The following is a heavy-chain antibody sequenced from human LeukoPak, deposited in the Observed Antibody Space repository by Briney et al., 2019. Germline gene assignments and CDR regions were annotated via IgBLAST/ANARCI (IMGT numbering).Heavy chain of an antibody. Sequence: GASVKVSCKASGYTFTGYYMHWVRQAPGQGLEWMGWINPNSGGTNYAQKFQGWVTMTRDTSISTAYMEPSRLRSDDTAVYYCARVVTAAGNWFDPWGQGTLVTVSS. CDR3: ARVVTAAGNWFDP. V-gene: IGHV1-2*04. CDR2: INPNSGGT. J-gene: IGHJ5*02. CDR1: GYTFTGYY. D-gene: IGHD2-21*02.